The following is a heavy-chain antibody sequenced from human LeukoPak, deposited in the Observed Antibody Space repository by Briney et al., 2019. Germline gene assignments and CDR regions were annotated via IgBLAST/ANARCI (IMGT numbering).Heavy chain of an antibody. CDR3: ARDRGYNSFDY. Sequence: PGGSLRLSCAASGFTFSRSWMSWVRQAPGKGLEWVANIKEDGSQRNYVDSVEGRFTISRDNAMNSVFLQMISLRAEDTAVYYCARDRGYNSFDYWGQGTLVTVSS. J-gene: IGHJ4*02. CDR1: GFTFSRSW. D-gene: IGHD6-13*01. CDR2: IKEDGSQR. V-gene: IGHV3-7*01.